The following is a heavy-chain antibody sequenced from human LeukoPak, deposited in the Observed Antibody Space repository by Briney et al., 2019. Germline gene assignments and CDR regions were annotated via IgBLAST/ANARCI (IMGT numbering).Heavy chain of an antibody. V-gene: IGHV4-34*01. CDR1: GGSFSGYY. J-gene: IGHJ4*02. CDR2: INHSGST. CDR3: ARWYSSSWHPLFDY. D-gene: IGHD6-13*01. Sequence: SETLSLTCAVHGGSFSGYYWSCIRQPPGKGLEWIGEINHSGSTNYNPSLKSRVTISVDTSKNQFSLKLGSVTAADTAVYYCARWYSSSWHPLFDYWGQGTLVTVSS.